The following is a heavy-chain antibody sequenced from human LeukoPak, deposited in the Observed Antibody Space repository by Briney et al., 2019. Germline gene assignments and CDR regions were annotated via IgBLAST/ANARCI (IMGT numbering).Heavy chain of an antibody. CDR1: GGSISYYS. Sequence: SATPLPTSAFSGGSISYYSWRLLRPPPGEGLGVGGFFYDSGSTNYTPPLKSRVTISVDTSKNQFSLKLSSVTAADTAVYYCARRVHVRSLDAFDIWGQGTMVTVSS. CDR3: ARRVHVRSLDAFDI. CDR2: FYDSGST. J-gene: IGHJ3*02. D-gene: IGHD2-8*01. V-gene: IGHV4-59*01.